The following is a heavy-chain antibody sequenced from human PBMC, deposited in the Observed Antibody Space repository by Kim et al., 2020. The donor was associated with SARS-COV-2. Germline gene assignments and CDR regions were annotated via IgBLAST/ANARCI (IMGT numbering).Heavy chain of an antibody. Sequence: ASVKVSCKASGYTFTNFNMHWVRQAPGQGLEWMAIIYTRGNTEYAQKFQGRVTVTRDSTASPVYMELSSLRSEDTAVYYCARGGYYDGGYWGQGTLVTVSS. CDR3: ARGGYYDGGY. J-gene: IGHJ4*02. CDR1: GYTFTNFN. D-gene: IGHD3-16*01. V-gene: IGHV1-46*01. CDR2: IYTRGNT.